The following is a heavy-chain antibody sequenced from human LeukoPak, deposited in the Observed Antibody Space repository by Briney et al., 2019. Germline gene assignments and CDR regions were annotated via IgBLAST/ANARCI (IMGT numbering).Heavy chain of an antibody. D-gene: IGHD6-19*01. J-gene: IGHJ4*02. CDR2: ISAYNGNT. Sequence: ASVKVSCKASGYTFTSYDINWVRQATGQGLEWMGWISAYNGNTNYAQKLQGRVTMTTDTSTSTAYMELRSLRSDDTAVYYCARGISSGWYQGSDYWGQGTLVTVSS. CDR3: ARGISSGWYQGSDY. CDR1: GYTFTSYD. V-gene: IGHV1-18*01.